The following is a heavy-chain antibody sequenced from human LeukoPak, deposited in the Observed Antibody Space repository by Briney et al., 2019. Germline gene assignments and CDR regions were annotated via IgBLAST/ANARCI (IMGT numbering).Heavy chain of an antibody. CDR2: ISYDGSNK. CDR3: ARESQGRYYFDY. CDR1: GFTFSSYG. D-gene: IGHD3-10*01. J-gene: IGHJ4*02. V-gene: IGHV3-30*03. Sequence: GGSLRLSCAASGFTFSSYGMHWVRQAPGKGLEWVAVISYDGSNKYYADSVKGRFTISRDNSKNTLYLQMNSLRAEDTAVYYCARESQGRYYFDYWGQGTLVTVSS.